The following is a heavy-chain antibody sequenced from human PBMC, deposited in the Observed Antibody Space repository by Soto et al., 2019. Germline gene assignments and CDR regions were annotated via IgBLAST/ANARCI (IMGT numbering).Heavy chain of an antibody. D-gene: IGHD3-16*02. Sequence: GASVKVSCKVSGYTLTELSMHWVRQAPGKGLEWMGGFDPEDGETIYAQKFQGRVTMTEDTSTDTAYMELSSLRSEDTAVYYCARLVILEPITDHYDYWGQGTLVTVSS. CDR2: FDPEDGET. J-gene: IGHJ4*02. CDR3: ARLVILEPITDHYDY. CDR1: GYTLTELS. V-gene: IGHV1-24*01.